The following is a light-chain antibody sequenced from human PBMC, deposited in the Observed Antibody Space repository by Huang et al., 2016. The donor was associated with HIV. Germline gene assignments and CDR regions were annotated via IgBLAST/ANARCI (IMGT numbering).Light chain of an antibody. CDR1: QSVSSS. V-gene: IGKV3-11*01. CDR3: QQRINLGT. Sequence: EIVLTQSPATLSLSPGERATLSCRASQSVSSSLAWYQQKPGQAPRLLSYDASNRATGIPARCSGSGSGTDFTLTISSLEPEDFAVYYCQQRINLGTFGGGTKVEIK. CDR2: DAS. J-gene: IGKJ4*01.